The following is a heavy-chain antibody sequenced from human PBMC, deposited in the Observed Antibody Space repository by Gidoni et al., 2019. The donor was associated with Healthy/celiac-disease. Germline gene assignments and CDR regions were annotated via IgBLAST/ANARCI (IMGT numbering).Heavy chain of an antibody. V-gene: IGHV4-30-4*01. CDR1: GGSISSGDYH. D-gene: IGHD5-12*01. J-gene: IGHJ4*02. CDR3: ARFRGGYDSYYFDY. Sequence: QVQLQESGPGLVKPSQTLSLTCTVSGGSISSGDYHWSWIRPPPGKGLEWIGYIYYSGSTYYNPSLKSRVTISVDTSKTQFSLKLSSVTAADAAVYYCARFRGGYDSYYFDYWGQGTLVTVSS. CDR2: IYYSGST.